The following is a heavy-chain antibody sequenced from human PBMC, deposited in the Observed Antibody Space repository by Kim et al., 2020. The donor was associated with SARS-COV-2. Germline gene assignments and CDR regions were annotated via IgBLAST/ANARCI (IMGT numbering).Heavy chain of an antibody. CDR3: ARAPSYSSDNLPYDY. J-gene: IGHJ4*02. V-gene: IGHV4-39*07. Sequence: PTLKSRVTISVDTSKNQFSLKLSSVTAADTAVYYCARAPSYSSDNLPYDYWGQGTLVTVSS. D-gene: IGHD6-19*01.